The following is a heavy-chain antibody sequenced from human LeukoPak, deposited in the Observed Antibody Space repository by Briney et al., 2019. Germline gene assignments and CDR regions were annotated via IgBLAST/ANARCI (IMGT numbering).Heavy chain of an antibody. J-gene: IGHJ4*02. CDR2: INTNTGNP. Sequence: ASVKVSCKASGYTLTSYAINWVRQAPGQGLEWMGWINTNTGNPTYAQGFTGRFVFSLDTSVSTAYLQISSLKAEDTAVYYCARPMVRGIESFDYWGQGTLVTVSS. CDR3: ARPMVRGIESFDY. D-gene: IGHD3-10*01. CDR1: GYTLTSYA. V-gene: IGHV7-4-1*02.